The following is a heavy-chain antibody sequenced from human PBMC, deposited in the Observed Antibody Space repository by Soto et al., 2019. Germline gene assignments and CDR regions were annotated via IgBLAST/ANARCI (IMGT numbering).Heavy chain of an antibody. CDR1: GDSVSSNSAA. V-gene: IGHV6-1*01. J-gene: IGHJ6*02. CDR2: TYYRSKWYN. CDR3: ARRGGYCSGGSCYPRDYYYGMDA. Sequence: SQTLSLTCAISGDSVSSNSAAWNWIRQSPSRGLEWLGRTYYRSKWYNDYAVSVKSRITINPDTSKNQFSLQLNSVTPEDTAVYYCARRGGYCSGGSCYPRDYYYGMDAWGQGTTVTVSS. D-gene: IGHD2-15*01.